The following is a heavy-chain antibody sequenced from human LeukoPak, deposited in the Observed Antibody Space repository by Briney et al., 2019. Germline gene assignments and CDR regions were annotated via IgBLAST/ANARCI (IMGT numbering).Heavy chain of an antibody. Sequence: PSETLSLTRAVYGASFSGYYWSWLRQPPGKGLEWLGEINHSGSTNYNPSLKSRVTISVDTSKNQFSLKLSSVTAADTAVYYCARGRVWEPNYYYYYYMDVWGKGTTVTVSS. J-gene: IGHJ6*03. CDR2: INHSGST. CDR1: GASFSGYY. D-gene: IGHD1-26*01. CDR3: ARGRVWEPNYYYYYYMDV. V-gene: IGHV4-34*01.